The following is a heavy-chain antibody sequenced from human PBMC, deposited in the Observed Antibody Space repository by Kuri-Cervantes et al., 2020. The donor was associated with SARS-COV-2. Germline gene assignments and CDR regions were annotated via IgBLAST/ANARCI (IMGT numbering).Heavy chain of an antibody. D-gene: IGHD6-6*01. V-gene: IGHV4-39*07. J-gene: IGHJ6*02. CDR2: IYYSGTT. Sequence: SETLSLTCTVSGGSISSSSYYWGWIRQPPGKGLEWIGSIYYSGTTYNPSLKSRVSLSVDKDKSQFSLRLSSVTAADTAVYYCARDVGFSGSSRVDVWGQGTTVTVSS. CDR3: ARDVGFSGSSRVDV. CDR1: GGSISSSSYY.